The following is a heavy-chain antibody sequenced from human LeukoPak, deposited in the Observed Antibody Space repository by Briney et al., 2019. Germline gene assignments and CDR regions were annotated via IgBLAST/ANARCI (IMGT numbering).Heavy chain of an antibody. Sequence: ESLQISCKGSGYSFTSYWSGWARQLPGKGLEWMGIIYPGDSDTRNSPSFQGQVTISADNSISTAYLQWSSLKASDTAMYYCALTHSGYDSLRYWGQGTLVTASS. CDR2: IYPGDSDT. CDR3: ALTHSGYDSLRY. D-gene: IGHD5-12*01. CDR1: GYSFTSYW. V-gene: IGHV5-51*01. J-gene: IGHJ4*02.